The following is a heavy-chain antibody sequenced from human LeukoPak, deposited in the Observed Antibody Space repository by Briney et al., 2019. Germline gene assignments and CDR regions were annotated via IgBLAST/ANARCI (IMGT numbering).Heavy chain of an antibody. V-gene: IGHV3-11*05. D-gene: IGHD3-10*01. CDR3: ARGPGKYAFDI. CDR2: IRSSSSST. J-gene: IGHJ3*02. CDR1: GFTFSDYY. Sequence: GGSLRLSCAASGFTFSDYYMSWIRQAPGKGLEWVAYIRSSSSSTNYGDSVKGRFTISRDNAKNSLYLQMNSLRAEDTAAYYCARGPGKYAFDIWGQGTMVSVSA.